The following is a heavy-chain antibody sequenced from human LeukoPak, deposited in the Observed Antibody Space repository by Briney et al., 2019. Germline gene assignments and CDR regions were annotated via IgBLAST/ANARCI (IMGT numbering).Heavy chain of an antibody. Sequence: ASVKVSCKASGYTFTGYYIHWVRQAPGQGLEWLGWTNPSSGGSNYAQKFQGRVTMTRDTSISTAYMELSGLRSDDTAVIYCARDSSGRVAAADWGQGTLVTVSS. V-gene: IGHV1-2*02. J-gene: IGHJ4*02. CDR1: GYTFTGYY. CDR3: ARDSSGRVAAAD. D-gene: IGHD6-13*01. CDR2: TNPSSGGS.